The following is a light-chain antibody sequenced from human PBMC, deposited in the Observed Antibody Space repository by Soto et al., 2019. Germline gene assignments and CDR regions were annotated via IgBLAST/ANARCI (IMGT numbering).Light chain of an antibody. J-gene: IGKJ1*01. CDR2: GAS. CDR3: QQYNNWPWT. Sequence: EIVMTQSPATRSVSQGEKATLSSRASQSVSSNLAWYQQKPGQAPRLLIYGASTRATGVPARFSGSGSGTEFTLTISSLQSEDFAVYYCQQYNNWPWTFGQGTKVDIK. CDR1: QSVSSN. V-gene: IGKV3-15*01.